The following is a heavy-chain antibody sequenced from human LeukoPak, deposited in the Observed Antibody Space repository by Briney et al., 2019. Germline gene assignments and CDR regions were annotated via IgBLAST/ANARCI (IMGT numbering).Heavy chain of an antibody. D-gene: IGHD2-21*02. CDR1: GGSISSYY. CDR2: IYSTGST. J-gene: IGHJ3*02. Sequence: SETLPLTCTVSGGSISSYYWSWIRQPAGKGLEWIGRIYSTGSTNYNPSLRGRVIISLDTSKNHFSLELSSVTAADTALYYCARRSVVTAINFDTFDIWGQGTMVTVSS. CDR3: ARRSVVTAINFDTFDI. V-gene: IGHV4-4*07.